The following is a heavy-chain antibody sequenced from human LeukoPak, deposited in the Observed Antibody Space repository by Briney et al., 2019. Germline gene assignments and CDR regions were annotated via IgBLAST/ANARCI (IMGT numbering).Heavy chain of an antibody. CDR1: GFTFSSYG. CDR2: INWDGART. Sequence: GGSLRLSCAASGFTFSSYGMHWARRVPGKGLEWVSGINWDGARTRYADSVKGRFTFSRDNAKNSLYLQMNSLRAEDTAVYYCAREDASAIDYWGQGTLVTVSS. J-gene: IGHJ4*02. CDR3: AREDASAIDY. V-gene: IGHV3-20*04. D-gene: IGHD2-2*01.